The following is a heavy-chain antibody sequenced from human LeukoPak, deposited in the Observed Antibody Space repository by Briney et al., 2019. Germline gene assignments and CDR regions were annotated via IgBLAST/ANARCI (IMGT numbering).Heavy chain of an antibody. D-gene: IGHD7-27*01. CDR3: AKGESNWGTSPPFDY. J-gene: IGHJ4*02. V-gene: IGHV3-23*05. CDR2: ISNNGDYT. CDR1: GFSFSTYA. Sequence: GGSLRLSCAASGFSFSTYAMSWVRQAPGKGLEWVSAISNNGDYTYYVDSVKGRFTISRDNSKNTLYLQMNCLRAEDTAVYSCAKGESNWGTSPPFDYWGQGTLVTVSS.